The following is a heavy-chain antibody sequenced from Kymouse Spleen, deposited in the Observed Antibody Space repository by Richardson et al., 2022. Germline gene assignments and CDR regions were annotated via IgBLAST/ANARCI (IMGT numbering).Heavy chain of an antibody. CDR1: GGSFSGYY. CDR2: INHSGST. CDR3: ARGNTMVRGGSPHFDY. D-gene: IGHD3-10*01. V-gene: IGHV4-34*01. J-gene: IGHJ4*02. Sequence: QVQLQQWGAGLLKPSETLSLTCAVYGGSFSGYYWSWIRQPPGKGLEWIGEINHSGSTNYNPSLKSRVTISVDTSKNQFSLKLSSVTAADTAVYYCARGNTMVRGGSPHFDYWGQGTLVTVSS.